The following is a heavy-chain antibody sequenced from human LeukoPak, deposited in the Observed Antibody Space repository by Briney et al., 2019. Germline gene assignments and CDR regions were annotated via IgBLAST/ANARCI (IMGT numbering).Heavy chain of an antibody. CDR3: AGGEVWLDY. Sequence: SETLSLTCTVSGGSISSYYWSWIRQPAGKGLEWIGRIYTSGSTNYNPSLKSRVTISVDTSKNKCSLRLRSVTAADTAVYYGAGGEVWLDYWGQGTLVTVSS. J-gene: IGHJ4*02. CDR2: IYTSGST. D-gene: IGHD1-14*01. CDR1: GGSISSYY. V-gene: IGHV4-4*07.